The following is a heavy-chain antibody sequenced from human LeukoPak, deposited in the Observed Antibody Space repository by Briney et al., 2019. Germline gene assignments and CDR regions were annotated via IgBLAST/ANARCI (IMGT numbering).Heavy chain of an antibody. J-gene: IGHJ6*02. Sequence: SVKVSCKASGGTFSSYAISWVRQAPGQGLEWMGGIIPIFGTANYAQKFQGRVTITADESTSTAYMELSSLRSEDTAVYYCARDRVGVRGVTRYYYYGMDVWGQETTVTVSS. D-gene: IGHD3-10*01. CDR1: GGTFSSYA. CDR3: ARDRVGVRGVTRYYYYGMDV. CDR2: IIPIFGTA. V-gene: IGHV1-69*13.